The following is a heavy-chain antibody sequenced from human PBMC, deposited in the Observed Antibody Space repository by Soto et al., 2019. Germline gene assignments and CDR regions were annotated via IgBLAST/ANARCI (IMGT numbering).Heavy chain of an antibody. J-gene: IGHJ6*02. D-gene: IGHD2-2*01. V-gene: IGHV4-39*01. CDR2: FYYCENT. CDR3: ARLGGHCSSSSCFGFYVMDV. CDR1: GGSITSSSYS. Sequence: SETLSLTCAVSGGSITSSSYSWGWVRQPPGKGLEWIATFYYCENTHYNPSFKSRVTISVDTSKNQFSLILTSVTAADTAVYYCARLGGHCSSSSCFGFYVMDVWGQGTTVTVSS.